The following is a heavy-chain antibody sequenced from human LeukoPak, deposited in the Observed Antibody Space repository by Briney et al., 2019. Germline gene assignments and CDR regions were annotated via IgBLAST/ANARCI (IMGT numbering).Heavy chain of an antibody. Sequence: GGSLRLSCAASGFTFSNAWMSWVRQAPGKGLEWVSRIRSKTAGGTTDFAAPVKGRFSISRDDSKNTLYLQMNSLTSEDTGVYYCSQGSGQYFDYWGQGTLVTVSS. V-gene: IGHV3-15*07. CDR3: SQGSGQYFDY. CDR1: GFTFSNAW. J-gene: IGHJ4*02. D-gene: IGHD2-15*01. CDR2: IRSKTAGGTT.